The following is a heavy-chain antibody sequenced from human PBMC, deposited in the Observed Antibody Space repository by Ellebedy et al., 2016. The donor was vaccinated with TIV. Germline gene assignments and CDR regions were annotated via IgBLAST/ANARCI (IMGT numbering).Heavy chain of an antibody. CDR1: GFTVSSNY. CDR3: ARDGYSGSYYYFDY. CDR2: IYSGGST. J-gene: IGHJ4*02. D-gene: IGHD1-26*01. Sequence: GESLKISCAASGFTVSSNYMSWVRQAPRKLLEWVSVIYSGGSTYYADSVKGRFTISRDNSKNTLYLQMNSLRAEDTAVYYCARDGYSGSYYYFDYWGQGTLVTVSS. V-gene: IGHV3-66*01.